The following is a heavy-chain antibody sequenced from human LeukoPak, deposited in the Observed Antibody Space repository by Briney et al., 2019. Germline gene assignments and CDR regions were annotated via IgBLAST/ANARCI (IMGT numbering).Heavy chain of an antibody. D-gene: IGHD2-2*01. Sequence: SETLSLTCAVYGGSFSGYYWSWIRQPPGKGLEWIGEINHSGSTNYNPSLKSRVTISVDTSKNQFSLKLSSVTAADTAVYYCARGLGDHIAVVPAASSWFDPWGQGTLVTVSS. CDR3: ARGLGDHIAVVPAASSWFDP. V-gene: IGHV4-34*01. CDR1: GGSFSGYY. CDR2: INHSGST. J-gene: IGHJ5*02.